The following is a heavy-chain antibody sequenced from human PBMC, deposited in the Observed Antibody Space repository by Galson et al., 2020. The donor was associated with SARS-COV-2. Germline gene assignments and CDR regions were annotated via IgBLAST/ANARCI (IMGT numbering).Heavy chain of an antibody. J-gene: IGHJ5*02. D-gene: IGHD3-9*01. CDR2: IYYSGST. CDR3: ARGLEDWFHHEDNWFDP. V-gene: IGHV4-59*01. CDR1: GGSISSYY. Sequence: SETLSLTCTVSGGSISSYYWSWIRQPPGKGLEWIGYIYYSGSTNYNPSLKSRVTISVDTSKNQFSLKLSSVTAADTAVYYCARGLEDWFHHEDNWFDPWGQGTLVTVSS.